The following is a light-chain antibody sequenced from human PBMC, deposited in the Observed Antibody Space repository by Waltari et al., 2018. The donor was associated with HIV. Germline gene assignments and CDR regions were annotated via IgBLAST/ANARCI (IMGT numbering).Light chain of an antibody. CDR1: QSVSTY. Sequence: EIVLTQSPATLSLSPGERATLSCRASQSVSTYLAWYQQKPGQAPRLLIYDASNRATGIPARFSGSGSETDFTLLISSLEPEDFAVYYCQHYGTSTGYTFGQGTKLEIK. J-gene: IGKJ2*01. CDR2: DAS. CDR3: QHYGTSTGYT. V-gene: IGKV3-11*01.